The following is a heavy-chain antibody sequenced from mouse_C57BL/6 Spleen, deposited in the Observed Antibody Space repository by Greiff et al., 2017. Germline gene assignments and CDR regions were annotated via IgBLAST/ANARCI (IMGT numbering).Heavy chain of an antibody. V-gene: IGHV1-69*01. CDR1: GYTFTSYW. J-gene: IGHJ1*03. D-gene: IGHD2-5*01. CDR2: IDPSDSYT. CDR3: ARSVYSNWYFDV. Sequence: QVQLQQPGAELVMPGASVKLSCKASGYTFTSYWMHWVKQRPGQGLEWIGEIDPSDSYTNYNQKFKGKSTLTVDKSSSTAYMQLSSLTSEDSAVYYWARSVYSNWYFDVWGTGTTVTVSS.